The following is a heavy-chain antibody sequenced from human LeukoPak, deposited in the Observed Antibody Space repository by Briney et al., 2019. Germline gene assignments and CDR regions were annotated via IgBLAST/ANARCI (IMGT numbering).Heavy chain of an antibody. CDR1: GGSISSSSYY. D-gene: IGHD6-6*01. V-gene: IGHV4-39*01. Sequence: PSGTLSLTCTVSGGSISSSSYYWGWIRQPPGKGLEWIASIYYSGCTYYKSSLNSRVTISVDSSTNPFSLRLNSVTAADTAVYFCARQGSARANWFDPWGQGTLVTVCS. CDR2: IYYSGCT. J-gene: IGHJ5*02. CDR3: ARQGSARANWFDP.